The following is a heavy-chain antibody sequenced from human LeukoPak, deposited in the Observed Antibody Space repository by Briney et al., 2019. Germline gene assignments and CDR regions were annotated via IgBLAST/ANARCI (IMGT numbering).Heavy chain of an antibody. CDR1: GYTSTSYD. V-gene: IGHV1-8*01. J-gene: IGHJ4*02. D-gene: IGHD4-17*01. Sequence: GASVKVSCKASGYTSTSYDISWVRQATGQGLEWMGWMNPNSGNTGYAQKFQGRVTMTRNTSISTAYMELSSLRSEDPAVSYCARAHYGDSGVGNFDSWGQGTLVTVSS. CDR2: MNPNSGNT. CDR3: ARAHYGDSGVGNFDS.